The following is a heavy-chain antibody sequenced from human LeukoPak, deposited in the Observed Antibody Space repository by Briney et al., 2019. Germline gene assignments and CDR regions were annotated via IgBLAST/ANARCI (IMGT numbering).Heavy chain of an antibody. CDR2: IWYDGSNK. CDR1: GFTFSSYG. D-gene: IGHD6-13*01. Sequence: PGGSLRLSCAASGFTFSSYGMHWVRQAPGKGLEWVAVIWYDGSNKYYADSVKGRFTISRDNSKNTLYLQMNSLRAEDTAVYYCARDPGGAAAGSREGDAFDIWGQGTMVTVSS. CDR3: ARDPGGAAAGSREGDAFDI. V-gene: IGHV3-30*19. J-gene: IGHJ3*02.